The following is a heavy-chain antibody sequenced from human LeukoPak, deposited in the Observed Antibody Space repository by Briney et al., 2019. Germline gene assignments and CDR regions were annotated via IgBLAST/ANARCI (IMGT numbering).Heavy chain of an antibody. CDR1: GITFSSST. D-gene: IGHD4-23*01. CDR3: ARAGYGGNSLDY. V-gene: IGHV3-21*01. Sequence: GGSLRLSCAASGITFSSSTMNCVRQAPGKGLEWGSSITSGSNYIYYAYSVKGRFTISRDNAKNSVFLQINSLRAEDTAVYFCARAGYGGNSLDYWGQGTLVTVSS. CDR2: ITSGSNYI. J-gene: IGHJ4*02.